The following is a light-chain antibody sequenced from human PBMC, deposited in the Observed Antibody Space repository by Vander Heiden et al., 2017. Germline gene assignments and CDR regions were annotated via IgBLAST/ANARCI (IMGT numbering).Light chain of an antibody. Sequence: DIQMTQSPASLSASVGDRVTITCRASQNIDIYLNWYQQKPGKAPKLLIYGASTLERGVPSRFRGSGSGTDFTLIISSVQPQDFATYYCQQSSTTLRTFGQGTRVEIK. CDR1: QNIDIY. V-gene: IGKV1-39*01. J-gene: IGKJ1*01. CDR3: QQSSTTLRT. CDR2: GAS.